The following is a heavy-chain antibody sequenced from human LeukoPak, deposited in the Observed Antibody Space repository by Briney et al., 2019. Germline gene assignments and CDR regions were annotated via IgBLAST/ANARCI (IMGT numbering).Heavy chain of an antibody. Sequence: GGSLRLSCAASGFTFSDYYMSWIRPAPGKGLEWVSYISSSGSTIYYADSVKGRFTISRDNAKNSLYLQMNSLRAEDTAVYYCAGPTTVTTAAFWYWGQGTLVTVSS. CDR3: AGPTTVTTAAFWY. CDR1: GFTFSDYY. V-gene: IGHV3-11*01. D-gene: IGHD4-17*01. J-gene: IGHJ4*02. CDR2: ISSSGSTI.